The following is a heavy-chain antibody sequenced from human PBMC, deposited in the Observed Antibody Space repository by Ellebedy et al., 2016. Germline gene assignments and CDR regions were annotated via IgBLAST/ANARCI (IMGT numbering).Heavy chain of an antibody. CDR2: INSSSTYT. D-gene: IGHD1-26*01. J-gene: IGHJ4*02. CDR1: GFTFSDYY. V-gene: IGHV3-11*06. Sequence: GESLKISXAASGFTFSDYYMTWIRQAPGKGLEWISYINSSSTYTDYADSVKGRFTISRDNTKKSLYLQMNSLRAEDTAVYYCARGIPQVGATDYWGQGTMVTVSS. CDR3: ARGIPQVGATDY.